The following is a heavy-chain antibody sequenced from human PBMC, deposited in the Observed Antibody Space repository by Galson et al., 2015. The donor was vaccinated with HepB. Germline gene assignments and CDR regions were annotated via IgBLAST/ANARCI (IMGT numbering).Heavy chain of an antibody. Sequence: VRQAPGKGLEWVGRIKSKTDGGTTDYAAPVKGRFTISRDDSKNTLYLQMNSLKTEDTAVYYCTTGALLRFYDDAFDIWGQGTMVTVSS. CDR3: TTGALLRFYDDAFDI. V-gene: IGHV3-15*01. CDR2: IKSKTDGGTT. D-gene: IGHD3-3*01. J-gene: IGHJ3*02.